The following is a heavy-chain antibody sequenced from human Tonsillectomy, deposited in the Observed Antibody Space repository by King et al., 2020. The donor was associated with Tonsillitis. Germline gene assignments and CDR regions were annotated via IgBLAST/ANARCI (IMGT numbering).Heavy chain of an antibody. J-gene: IGHJ6*02. D-gene: IGHD5-18*01. CDR2: ISSSSSYI. V-gene: IGHV3-21*01. Sequence: VQLVESGGGLVKPGGSLRLSCAASGFTFSSYSMNWVRQAPGKGLEWVSSISSSSSYIYYADSVKGRVTISRDNAKNSLCLQMNSLRAEDTAVYYCARANSVATAMTYSYSYYGMYVWGQGTTFTVSS. CDR3: ARANSVATAMTYSYSYYGMYV. CDR1: GFTFSSYS.